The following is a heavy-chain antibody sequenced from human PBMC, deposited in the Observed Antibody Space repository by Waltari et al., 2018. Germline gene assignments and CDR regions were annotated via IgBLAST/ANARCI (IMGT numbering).Heavy chain of an antibody. CDR3: ARGDDYSNSPPHY. CDR2: INAGNGNT. Sequence: QVQLVQSGAEVKKPGASVKVSCKASGYTFTSYAMHWVRQAPGQRLEWMGWINAGNGNTKYSQKFQGRVTITRDTSASTAYMELSSLRSEDTAVYYCARGDDYSNSPPHYWGQGTLVTVSS. J-gene: IGHJ4*02. D-gene: IGHD4-4*01. V-gene: IGHV1-3*01. CDR1: GYTFTSYA.